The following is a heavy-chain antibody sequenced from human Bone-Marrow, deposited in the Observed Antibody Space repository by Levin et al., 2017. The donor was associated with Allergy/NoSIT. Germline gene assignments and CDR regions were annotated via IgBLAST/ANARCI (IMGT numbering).Heavy chain of an antibody. V-gene: IGHV3-7*01. J-gene: IGHJ6*02. CDR2: INQDGSEK. CDR1: GFTFSNYY. CDR3: AREGTVRALYYYHYGMDV. Sequence: PGESLKISCVGSGFTFSNYYINWVRQAPGKGLEWVANINQDGSEKNYVESVKGRFTISRDNTKNSLSLQINSLRAEDTAVYYCAREGTVRALYYYHYGMDVWGQGTTVTVSS. D-gene: IGHD1-7*01.